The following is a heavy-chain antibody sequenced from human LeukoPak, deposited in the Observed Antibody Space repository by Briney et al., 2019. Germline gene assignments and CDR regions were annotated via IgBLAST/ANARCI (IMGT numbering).Heavy chain of an antibody. CDR3: ARDTTVVNAFDI. Sequence: APAKVSCKASGYTFTSYGINWVRQATGQGLEWMGWMNPNSGNTGYAQKFQGRVTMTRNTSISTAYMELSSLRSEDTAVYYCARDTTVVNAFDIWGQGTMVTVSS. CDR2: MNPNSGNT. V-gene: IGHV1-8*02. CDR1: GYTFTSYG. D-gene: IGHD4-17*01. J-gene: IGHJ3*02.